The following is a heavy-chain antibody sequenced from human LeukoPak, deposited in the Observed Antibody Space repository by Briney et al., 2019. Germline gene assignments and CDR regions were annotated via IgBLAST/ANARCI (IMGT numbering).Heavy chain of an antibody. V-gene: IGHV1-2*02. CDR2: IRPDSGGT. D-gene: IGHD2-21*02. J-gene: IGHJ4*02. Sequence: GASVKVSCKASGYSFTGHYIHWVRQAPGHGLEWMGWIRPDSGGTKYLQKFQGRVTMTRDTSIGTAFMELTRLTSDDTAVYYCARASYCGGDCYHSFDYWGQGTLVTVSS. CDR3: ARASYCGGDCYHSFDY. CDR1: GYSFTGHY.